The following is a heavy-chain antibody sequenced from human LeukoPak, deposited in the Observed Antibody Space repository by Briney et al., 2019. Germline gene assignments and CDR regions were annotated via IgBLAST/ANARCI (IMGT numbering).Heavy chain of an antibody. V-gene: IGHV1-69*13. CDR2: IIPISGTA. CDR3: ARDAHYGDYSGEGYNWFDP. J-gene: IGHJ5*02. D-gene: IGHD4-17*01. CDR1: GGTFSSYA. Sequence: SVKVSCKASGGTFSSYAISWVRQAPGQGLEWMGGIIPISGTANYAQKFQGRVTITADESTSTAYMELSSLRSEDTAVYYRARDAHYGDYSGEGYNWFDPWGQGTLVTVSS.